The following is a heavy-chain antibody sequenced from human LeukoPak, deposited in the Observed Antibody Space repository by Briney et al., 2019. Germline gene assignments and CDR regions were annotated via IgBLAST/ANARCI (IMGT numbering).Heavy chain of an antibody. V-gene: IGHV5-51*01. D-gene: IGHD5-18*01. CDR2: IYPGDSDT. CDR1: GYSFTSYW. CDR3: ARAGRGYSYGYDAFDI. Sequence: PGESLKISCKGSGYSFTSYWIGWVRQMPGKGLEWMGIIYPGDSDTRYSPSFQGQVTISADKSISTAYLQWSSLKASDTAMYYCARAGRGYSYGYDAFDIWGQGTKVTVSS. J-gene: IGHJ3*02.